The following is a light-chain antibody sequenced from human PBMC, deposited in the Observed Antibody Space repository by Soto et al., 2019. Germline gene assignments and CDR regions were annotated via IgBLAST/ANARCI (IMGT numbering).Light chain of an antibody. CDR3: QQYSTSPWT. CDR1: QSVSSFY. J-gene: IGKJ1*01. Sequence: EIVLTQSPGTLSLSPGERATLSCRASQSVSSFYLAWYQQKPGQPPRLLIYRVSSRATGIPDRFSGSGSGTDFTLTISRLEPEDVAVYYCQQYSTSPWTFGQGTKVEIK. V-gene: IGKV3-20*01. CDR2: RVS.